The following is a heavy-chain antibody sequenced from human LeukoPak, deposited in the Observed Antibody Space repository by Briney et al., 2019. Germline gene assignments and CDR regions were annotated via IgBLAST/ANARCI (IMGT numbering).Heavy chain of an antibody. CDR2: IDPNSGST. CDR3: ARVALLWFGESHDAFDI. Sequence: GASVKVSCKASGYTFTGYYMHWVRQAPGQGLEWIGWIDPNSGSTNYAQKFQGWVTMTRDTSISTAYMELSRLRSDDTAVYYCARVALLWFGESHDAFDIWGQGTMVTVSS. J-gene: IGHJ3*02. D-gene: IGHD3-10*01. CDR1: GYTFTGYY. V-gene: IGHV1-2*04.